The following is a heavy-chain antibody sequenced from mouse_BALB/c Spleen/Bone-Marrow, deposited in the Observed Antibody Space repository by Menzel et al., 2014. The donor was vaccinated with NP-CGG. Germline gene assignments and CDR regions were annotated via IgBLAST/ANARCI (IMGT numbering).Heavy chain of an antibody. V-gene: IGHV14-3*02. J-gene: IGHJ1*01. CDR2: IDPANGNT. D-gene: IGHD1-3*01. CDR3: ARQEFAIYWYFDV. CDR1: GFNIKDTY. Sequence: EVQLQESGAELVEPGASVKLSCSASGFNIKDTYMHWVKQRPEQGLEWIGRIDPANGNTKYDTKFQDKATITADTSSNTVDLQLSSLTFEDTAVYYCARQEFAIYWYFDVWGAGTTVTVSS.